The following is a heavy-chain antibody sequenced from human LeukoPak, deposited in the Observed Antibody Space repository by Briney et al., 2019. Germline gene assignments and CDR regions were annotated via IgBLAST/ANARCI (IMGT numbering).Heavy chain of an antibody. V-gene: IGHV3-48*04. J-gene: IGHJ4*02. Sequence: PGGSLRLSCAASGFTFSSYSMNWVRQAPGKGLEWVSSISGGGNTIYYADSVKGRFTISRDNAKNSLYLQMNSLRAEDTAVYYCANTRYNSDWFFDYWGQGTLVTVSS. CDR1: GFTFSSYS. CDR3: ANTRYNSDWFFDY. D-gene: IGHD3-9*01. CDR2: ISGGGNTI.